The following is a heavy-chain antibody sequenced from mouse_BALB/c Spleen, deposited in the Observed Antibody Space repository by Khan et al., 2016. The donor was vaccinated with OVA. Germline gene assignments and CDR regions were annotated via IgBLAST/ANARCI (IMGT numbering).Heavy chain of an antibody. V-gene: IGHV5-17*02. CDR2: ISSGSSTI. D-gene: IGHD2-14*01. J-gene: IGHJ1*01. Sequence: EVQLVESGGGLVQPGGSRKLSCAASGFTFSSFGMHWVRQAPEKGLEWVAYISSGSSTIYYADTVKGRFTISRDNPKNTLFLQMTSLMSEDTAMYYCARSRDDLWYFDVWGAGTTVTVSS. CDR1: GFTFSSFG. CDR3: ARSRDDLWYFDV.